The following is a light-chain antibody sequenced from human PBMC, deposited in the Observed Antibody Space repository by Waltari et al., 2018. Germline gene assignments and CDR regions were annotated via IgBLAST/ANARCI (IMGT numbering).Light chain of an antibody. J-gene: IGKJ5*01. CDR3: QQYARWPIT. V-gene: IGKV3-15*01. CDR1: QSIPSN. CDR2: GVS. Sequence: EMVLTQSPATLSVSPGERATLFCRTSQSIPSNYLAWYQQKPGQAPRLLFYGVSTRATGIPVRFSGGGSGTEFTLTINCLQSEDFAVYYCQQYARWPITFGQGTRLEIK.